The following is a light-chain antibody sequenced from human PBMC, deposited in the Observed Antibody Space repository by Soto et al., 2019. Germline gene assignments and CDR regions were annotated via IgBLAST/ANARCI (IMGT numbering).Light chain of an antibody. V-gene: IGKV3-11*01. CDR1: QSVSSN. CDR2: GAS. CDR3: QQRSNWPRWT. J-gene: IGKJ1*01. Sequence: EVVLTQSPDTLSLPPGERATLSCRASQSVSSNLAWYQQKPGQAPRLLIYGASTRATGIPARLSGSGSGTDFTLTISSLEPEDFAVYYCQQRSNWPRWTFGQGTKVDIK.